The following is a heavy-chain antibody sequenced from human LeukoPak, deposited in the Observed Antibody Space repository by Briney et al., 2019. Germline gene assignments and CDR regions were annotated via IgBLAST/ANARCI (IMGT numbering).Heavy chain of an antibody. Sequence: PGGSLRLSCAASGFTFSSYWMSWVRQAPGKELEWVANIKQDGSERYYVDSVKGRFTISRDDAKNSLYLQMNSLRAEDTAVYYCARAILAAVGREDYWGQGTLVTVSS. J-gene: IGHJ4*02. CDR1: GFTFSSYW. D-gene: IGHD6-13*01. V-gene: IGHV3-7*04. CDR3: ARAILAAVGREDY. CDR2: IKQDGSER.